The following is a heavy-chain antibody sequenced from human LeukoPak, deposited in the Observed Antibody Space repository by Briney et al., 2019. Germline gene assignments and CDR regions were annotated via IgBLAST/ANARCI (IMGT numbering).Heavy chain of an antibody. CDR1: GGSFSGYY. D-gene: IGHD2-21*01. CDR2: IYYSGST. V-gene: IGHV4-59*08. Sequence: SETLSLTCAVYGGSFSGYYWSWIRQPPGKGLEWIGYIYYSGSTNYNPSLKSRVTISVDTSKNQFSLKLSSVTAADTAVYYCARHEGAVMGNYYYGMAVWGQGTTVTVSS. CDR3: ARHEGAVMGNYYYGMAV. J-gene: IGHJ6*02.